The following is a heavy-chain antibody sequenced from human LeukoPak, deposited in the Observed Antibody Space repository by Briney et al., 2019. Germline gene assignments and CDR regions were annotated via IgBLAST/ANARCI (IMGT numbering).Heavy chain of an antibody. J-gene: IGHJ4*02. CDR2: ISSGGMWI. V-gene: IGHV3-21*01. CDR1: GFTFSSYS. CDR3: AMRIAVAGSLDY. Sequence: GGSLRLSCAASGFTFSSYSMNWVRQAPGKGLEWVSSISSGGMWIYYADSLKGRFTISRDNAKNSLYLQMKSLRVEDTAVYYCAMRIAVAGSLDYWGQGTLVTVSS. D-gene: IGHD6-19*01.